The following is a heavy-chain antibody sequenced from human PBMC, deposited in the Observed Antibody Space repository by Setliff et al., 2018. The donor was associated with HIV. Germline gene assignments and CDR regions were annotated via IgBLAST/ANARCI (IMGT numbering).Heavy chain of an antibody. CDR3: AKGFEATYYYYGMDV. J-gene: IGHJ6*02. CDR2: IYYSGST. D-gene: IGHD3-3*01. V-gene: IGHV4-59*01. CDR1: GGSISSYY. Sequence: SETLSLTCTVSGGSISSYYWSWIRQPPGKGLEWIGYIYYSGSTNYNPSLKSRVTISVDTSKNQFSLKLSSVTAADTAVYYCAKGFEATYYYYGMDVWGQGTTVTVSS.